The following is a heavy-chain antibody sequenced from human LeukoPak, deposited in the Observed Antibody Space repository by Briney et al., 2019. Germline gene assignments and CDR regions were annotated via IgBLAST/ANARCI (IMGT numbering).Heavy chain of an antibody. J-gene: IGHJ5*02. V-gene: IGHV4-4*07. CDR3: AGLRSAAGIRWFDP. Sequence: PSETLSLTCTVSGGSISSYYWSWIRQPAGKGLEWIGRIYTSGSTNYNPSLKSRVTMSVDTSKNQFSLKLSSVTAADTAVYYCAGLRSAAGIRWFDPWGQGTLVTASS. D-gene: IGHD6-13*01. CDR1: GGSISSYY. CDR2: IYTSGST.